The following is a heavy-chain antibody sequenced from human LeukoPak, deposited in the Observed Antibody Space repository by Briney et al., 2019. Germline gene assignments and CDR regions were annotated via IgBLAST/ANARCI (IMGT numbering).Heavy chain of an antibody. Sequence: PSETLSLTCSVSGGSISSSSYYWGWIRQPPGKGLEWIVSIYYSGSTYYNPSLKSRVTISVDTSKNQFSLKLSSVTAADTAVYYCARVGDYYDSSGSDYWGQGTLVTVSS. CDR3: ARVGDYYDSSGSDY. D-gene: IGHD3-22*01. J-gene: IGHJ4*02. CDR1: GGSISSSSYY. V-gene: IGHV4-39*07. CDR2: IYYSGST.